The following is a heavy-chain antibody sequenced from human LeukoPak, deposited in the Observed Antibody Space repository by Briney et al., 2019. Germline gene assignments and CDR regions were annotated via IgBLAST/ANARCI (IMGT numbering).Heavy chain of an antibody. CDR1: GGSITSSSYY. CDR3: ARGVGAKYY. D-gene: IGHD1-26*01. Sequence: SETLSLTCTVSGGSITSSSYYWGWIRQPPGKGLEWIGSVYYSGNTYYNSSLKSRVTISVDTSKNQFSLKLSSVTAADTAVYYCARGVGAKYYWGQGTLVTVSS. V-gene: IGHV4-39*07. J-gene: IGHJ4*02. CDR2: VYYSGNT.